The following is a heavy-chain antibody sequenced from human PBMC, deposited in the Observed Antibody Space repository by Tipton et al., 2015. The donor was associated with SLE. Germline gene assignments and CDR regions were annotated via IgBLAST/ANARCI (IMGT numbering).Heavy chain of an antibody. D-gene: IGHD1-26*01. CDR3: AREWDGGSYTFDAFDI. CDR1: YGSISGYY. CDR2: IYYRGTT. Sequence: TLSLTCTVSYGSISGYYWSWIRQPPGKGLEWIGYIYYRGTTNYNPSLKSRVTISIDTSKNQFSLKLSSVTAADTAVYYCAREWDGGSYTFDAFDIWGQGTMVTVSS. V-gene: IGHV4-59*01. J-gene: IGHJ3*02.